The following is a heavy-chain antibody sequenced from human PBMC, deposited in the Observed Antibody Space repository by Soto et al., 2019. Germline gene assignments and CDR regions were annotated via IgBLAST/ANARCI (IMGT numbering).Heavy chain of an antibody. CDR2: ISGSGGST. V-gene: IGHV3-23*01. Sequence: GGSLRLSCAASGFTFSSYAMILVRQAPGKGLEWVSAISGSGGSTYYADSVKGRFTISRDNSKNTLYLQMNSLRAEDTAVYYCAKDPDSSGYYYSAFDIWGQGTMVTVSS. CDR1: GFTFSSYA. CDR3: AKDPDSSGYYYSAFDI. D-gene: IGHD3-22*01. J-gene: IGHJ3*02.